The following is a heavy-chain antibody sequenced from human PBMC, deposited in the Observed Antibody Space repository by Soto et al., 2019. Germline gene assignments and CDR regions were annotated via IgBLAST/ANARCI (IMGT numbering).Heavy chain of an antibody. CDR1: GFSFSRYV. CDR3: ARDQPSGDSPFGMDV. Sequence: QVQLVESGGGVVQPGRSLRLSCVVSGFSFSRYVMHWVRQAPGKGLEWVADISYDGSNEDYADSVKGRLTISRDNSKNTVYLQMNSLRAEDTAVYYCARDQPSGDSPFGMDVWGQGTTVTVSS. D-gene: IGHD4-17*01. J-gene: IGHJ6*02. CDR2: ISYDGSNE. V-gene: IGHV3-30-3*01.